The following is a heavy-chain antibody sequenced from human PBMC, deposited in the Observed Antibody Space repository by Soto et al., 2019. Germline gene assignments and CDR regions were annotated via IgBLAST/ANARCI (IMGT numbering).Heavy chain of an antibody. D-gene: IGHD3-16*01. CDR3: AQCLLGVNYFYGMDV. CDR2: IIPIFATA. Sequence: QVQLVQSGAEVKKPGSSVKVSCKASGGTFSSYAINWVRQAPGQGLEWMGGIIPIFATADYAQKFQGRVRITADESTSTDYMELSSLRSEDTAVYYCAQCLLGVNYFYGMDVWGQGTTVTVSS. J-gene: IGHJ6*02. CDR1: GGTFSSYA. V-gene: IGHV1-69*12.